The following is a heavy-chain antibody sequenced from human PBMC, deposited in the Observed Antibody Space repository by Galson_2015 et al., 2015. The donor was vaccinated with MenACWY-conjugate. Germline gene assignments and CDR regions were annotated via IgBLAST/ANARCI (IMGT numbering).Heavy chain of an antibody. J-gene: IGHJ5*02. D-gene: IGHD3-10*01. CDR2: INPSGGST. V-gene: IGHV1-46*01. CDR3: ARDYYGSGSWPWFDP. CDR1: GYTFTSYY. Sequence: SVKVSCKASGYTFTSYYMHWVRQAPGQGLEWMGIINPSGGSTSYAQKFQGRVTMTRDTSTSTVYMELSSLRSEDTAVYYCARDYYGSGSWPWFDPWGQGTLVTVSS.